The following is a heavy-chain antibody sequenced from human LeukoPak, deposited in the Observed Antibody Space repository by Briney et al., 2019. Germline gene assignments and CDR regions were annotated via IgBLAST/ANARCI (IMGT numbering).Heavy chain of an antibody. CDR1: GFTFSSYW. D-gene: IGHD3-16*01. Sequence: GGSLRLSCAASGFTFSSYWMHWVRQSPGKGLVWVSRIHLDGRTTNYADSVKGRFTVSRDNAKDILYLQMDSLRPDDTAVYYCARGGSPSDHWGQGTLVTVSS. J-gene: IGHJ4*02. CDR3: ARGGSPSDH. CDR2: IHLDGRTT. V-gene: IGHV3-74*01.